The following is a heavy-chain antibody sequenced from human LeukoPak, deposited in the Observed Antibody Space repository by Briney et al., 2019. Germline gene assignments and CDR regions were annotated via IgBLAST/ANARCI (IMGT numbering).Heavy chain of an antibody. CDR1: GGSISSYY. Sequence: PSETLSLTCTVSGGSISSYYWSWIRQPPGKGLEWIGYIYYSGSTNYNPSLKSRVTISVDTSKNQFSLKLSSVTAADTAVCYCARDSDSSGYYSHDAFDIWGQGTMVTVSS. CDR3: ARDSDSSGYYSHDAFDI. CDR2: IYYSGST. J-gene: IGHJ3*02. V-gene: IGHV4-59*01. D-gene: IGHD3-22*01.